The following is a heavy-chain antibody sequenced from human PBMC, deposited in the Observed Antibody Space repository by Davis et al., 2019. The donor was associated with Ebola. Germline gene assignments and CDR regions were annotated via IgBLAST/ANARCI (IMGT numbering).Heavy chain of an antibody. CDR3: ARDLGDGYNSYYYYGMDV. CDR1: GYTFTSYG. CDR2: ISAYNGNT. D-gene: IGHD5-24*01. J-gene: IGHJ6*02. Sequence: ASVKVSCKASGYTFTSYGISWVRQAPGQGLEWMGWISAYNGNTNYAQKLQGRVTMTTDTSTSTAYMELRSLRSDDTAVYYCARDLGDGYNSYYYYGMDVWGQGTTVTVSS. V-gene: IGHV1-18*01.